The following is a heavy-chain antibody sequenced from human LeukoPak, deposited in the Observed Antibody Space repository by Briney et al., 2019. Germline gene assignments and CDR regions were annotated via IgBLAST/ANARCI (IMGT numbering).Heavy chain of an antibody. J-gene: IGHJ6*02. Sequence: GGSLRLSCAVSGFTFSSYAMSWVRQAPGKGLEWVSAISGSGGSTYYADSVKGRFTISRDNSKNTLYLQMNSLRAEDTAVYYCAKGAEGFYDSSGYYYGPHYYYGMDVWGQGTTVTVSS. CDR2: ISGSGGST. D-gene: IGHD3-22*01. V-gene: IGHV3-23*01. CDR1: GFTFSSYA. CDR3: AKGAEGFYDSSGYYYGPHYYYGMDV.